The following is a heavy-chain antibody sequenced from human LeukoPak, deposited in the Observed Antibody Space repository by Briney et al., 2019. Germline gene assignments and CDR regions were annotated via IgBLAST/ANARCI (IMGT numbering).Heavy chain of an antibody. V-gene: IGHV3-21*04. J-gene: IGHJ5*02. CDR1: GFTFSSYP. CDR3: AREDPWSALKS. CDR2: IGSSSSYI. Sequence: PGGSLRLSCAASGFTFSSYPMNWVRQAPGKGLEWVSSIGSSSSYIYYADSVKGRFTISRDNAKNSLYLQMDSLRAEDTAVYYCAREDPWSALKSWGQGTLVTVSS. D-gene: IGHD4/OR15-4a*01.